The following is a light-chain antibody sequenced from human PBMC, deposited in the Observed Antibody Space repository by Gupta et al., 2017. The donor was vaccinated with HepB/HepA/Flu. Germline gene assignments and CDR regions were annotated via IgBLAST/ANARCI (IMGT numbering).Light chain of an antibody. CDR3: LLGDSGTWV. V-gene: IGLV7-46*01. Sequence: AVVTQEPSLTVSPGGTVPLTCGSSTGAVTSGRYPYWFQQKPGQVPRTLIYDTNNKCAWTPARFSGSLLGGKAALTLSGAQSEDEAEYYWLLGDSGTWVFGGGTKLTVL. J-gene: IGLJ3*02. CDR2: DTN. CDR1: TGAVTSGRY.